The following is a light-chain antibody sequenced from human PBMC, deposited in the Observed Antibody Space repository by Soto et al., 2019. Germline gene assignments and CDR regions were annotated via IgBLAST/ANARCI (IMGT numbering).Light chain of an antibody. CDR3: SSYTTSTTHYV. CDR2: GVR. V-gene: IGLV2-14*01. CDR1: SSDVGDYNY. J-gene: IGLJ1*01. Sequence: QSVLTQPASVPGSPGQSITISCTGTSSDVGDYNYVSWYQQYPGKAPKLIIFGVRNRPSGVSNRFSGSKSGNTASLTISGLQAEDEADYYCSSYTTSTTHYVFGAGTKVTDL.